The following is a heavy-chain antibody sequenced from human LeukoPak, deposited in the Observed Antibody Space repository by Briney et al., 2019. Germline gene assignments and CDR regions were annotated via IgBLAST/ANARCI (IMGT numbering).Heavy chain of an antibody. CDR2: IYTSGST. CDR1: GGSISSYY. J-gene: IGHJ4*01. D-gene: IGHD3-3*01. Sequence: TPSETLSLTCTVSGGSISSYYWSWIRQPAGKGLEWIWRIYTSGSTNYNPSLKSRVTISVDTSKNQFSLKLSSVTAADTAVYYCARESTYYDFWSGYYQPFDYWGQEPWSPSPQ. V-gene: IGHV4-4*07. CDR3: ARESTYYDFWSGYYQPFDY.